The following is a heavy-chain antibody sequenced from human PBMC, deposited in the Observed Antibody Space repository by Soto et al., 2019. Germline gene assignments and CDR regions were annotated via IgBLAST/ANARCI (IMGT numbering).Heavy chain of an antibody. V-gene: IGHV3-30*03. Sequence: QVHLVESGGGVVQVGTSLRLSCAASIFTFSDYGMDWVRQAPGKGLEWVAFISYDGTKELYADSVKGRFAISRDNSQNTLYLQMNSLRTEDTAVYYCAREGSSMIVVNNWFATWGQGTLVTVSS. D-gene: IGHD3-22*01. CDR1: IFTFSDYG. CDR2: ISYDGTKE. CDR3: AREGSSMIVVNNWFAT. J-gene: IGHJ5*02.